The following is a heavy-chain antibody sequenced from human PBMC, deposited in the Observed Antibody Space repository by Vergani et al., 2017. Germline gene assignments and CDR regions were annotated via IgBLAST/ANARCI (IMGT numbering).Heavy chain of an antibody. CDR2: INHSGST. V-gene: IGHV4-34*01. CDR3: ASRGELGGPGSTVTTNNWFDP. Sequence: QAQLQQWGAGLLKPSETLSLTCAVYGGSFSGYYWSWIRQPPGKGLEWIGEINHSGSTNYNPSLKSRVTISVDTSKNQFSLKLSSVTAADTAVYYCASRGELGGPGSTVTTNNWFDPWGQGTLVTVSS. J-gene: IGHJ5*02. CDR1: GGSFSGYY. D-gene: IGHD4-17*01.